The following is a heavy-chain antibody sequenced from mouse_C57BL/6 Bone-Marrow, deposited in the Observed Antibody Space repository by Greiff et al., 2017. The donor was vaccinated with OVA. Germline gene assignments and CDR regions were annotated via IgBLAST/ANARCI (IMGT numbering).Heavy chain of an antibody. CDR3: ARRIYDGYYNFDY. J-gene: IGHJ2*01. Sequence: EVQLQQSGPELVKPGASVKISCKASGYTFTDYYMNWVKQSHGKSLEWIGDINPNNGGTSYNQKFKGKATLTVDKSSSTAYMELRSLTSEDSAVYYGARRIYDGYYNFDYWGQGTTLTVSS. D-gene: IGHD2-3*01. V-gene: IGHV1-26*01. CDR1: GYTFTDYY. CDR2: INPNNGGT.